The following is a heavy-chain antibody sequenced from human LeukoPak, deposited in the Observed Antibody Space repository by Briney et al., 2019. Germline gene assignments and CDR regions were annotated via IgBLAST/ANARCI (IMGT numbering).Heavy chain of an antibody. D-gene: IGHD3/OR15-3a*01. J-gene: IGHJ4*02. CDR1: GFTMSHYG. CDR3: AKHFCTGLDCSLFDS. V-gene: IGHV3-23*01. Sequence: GGSLRLSCAASGFTMSHYGVSWIRQAPGKGLEWISGIRSAVETTHYADSVKGRFIISRDDSKNALSLQLNSLRPEDTALYYCAKHFCTGLDCSLFDSWGQGTLVTVSS. CDR2: IRSAVETT.